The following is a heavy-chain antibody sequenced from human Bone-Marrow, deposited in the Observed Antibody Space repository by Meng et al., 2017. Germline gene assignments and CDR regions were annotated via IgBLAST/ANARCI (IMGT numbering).Heavy chain of an antibody. D-gene: IGHD3-16*01. Sequence: SETLSLTCTVSGGSISSSSYYWGWIRQPPGKGLEWIGYIYYSGSTNYNPSLKSRVTISVDTSKNQFSLKLSSVTAADTAVYYCARDASGGDDAFDIWGQGTMVTVSS. J-gene: IGHJ3*02. CDR1: GGSISSSSYY. CDR3: ARDASGGDDAFDI. V-gene: IGHV4-61*01. CDR2: IYYSGST.